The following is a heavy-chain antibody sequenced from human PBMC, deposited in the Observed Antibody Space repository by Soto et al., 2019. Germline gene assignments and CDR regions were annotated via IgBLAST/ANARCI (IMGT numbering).Heavy chain of an antibody. D-gene: IGHD3-16*01. V-gene: IGHV3-23*01. CDR3: SRDTLDWGEWSVFQL. J-gene: IGHJ4*02. CDR1: GFSFSDYS. CDR2: ITGAADNT. Sequence: EVQLSESGGGFVQPGGSQRLSCEASGFSFSDYSMSWVSQAPGKGLEWVSFITGAADNTYYADSVKGRFTISRDDSRNPVFLQMTSLRPEDTAIYFFSRDTLDWGEWSVFQLWGQGARVTVSS.